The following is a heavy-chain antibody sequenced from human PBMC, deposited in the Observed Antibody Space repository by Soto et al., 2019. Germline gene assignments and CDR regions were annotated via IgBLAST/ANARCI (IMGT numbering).Heavy chain of an antibody. CDR1: GYTFTSYA. Sequence: ASVKVSCKASGYTFTSYAMHWVRQAPGQRLEWMGWINAGNGNTKYSQKFQGRVTITRDTSASTAYMELSSLRVEDTAVYYCARGLLSPTGTGWYYFDYWGQGMLVTVSS. J-gene: IGHJ4*02. D-gene: IGHD6-19*01. V-gene: IGHV1-3*01. CDR2: INAGNGNT. CDR3: ARGLLSPTGTGWYYFDY.